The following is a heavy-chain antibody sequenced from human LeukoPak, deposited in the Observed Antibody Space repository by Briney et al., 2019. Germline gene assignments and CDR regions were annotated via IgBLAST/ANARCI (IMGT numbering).Heavy chain of an antibody. J-gene: IGHJ6*02. V-gene: IGHV3-53*04. D-gene: IGHD5-18*01. CDR2: IYSGGST. Sequence: GGSLRLSCAASGFTVSSNYMSWVRQAPGKGLEGVSVIYSGGSTYYSDSVKGRFTISRHNSKNTLYLQMNSLRAEDTAVYYCARPRVDTAMALYYYGMDVWGQGTTVTVSS. CDR3: ARPRVDTAMALYYYGMDV. CDR1: GFTVSSNY.